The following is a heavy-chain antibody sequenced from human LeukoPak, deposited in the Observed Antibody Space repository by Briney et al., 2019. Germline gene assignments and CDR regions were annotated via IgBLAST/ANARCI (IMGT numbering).Heavy chain of an antibody. CDR3: ARAYSSSWYRYYYYYYYMDV. D-gene: IGHD6-13*01. Sequence: SGTLSLTCTVSGGSISSSSYYWGRIRQPPGKGLEWIGSIYYSGSTYYNPSLKSRVTISVDTSKNQFSLKLSSVTAADTAVYYCARAYSSSWYRYYYYYYYMDVWGKGTTVTVSS. J-gene: IGHJ6*03. CDR2: IYYSGST. V-gene: IGHV4-39*07. CDR1: GGSISSSSYY.